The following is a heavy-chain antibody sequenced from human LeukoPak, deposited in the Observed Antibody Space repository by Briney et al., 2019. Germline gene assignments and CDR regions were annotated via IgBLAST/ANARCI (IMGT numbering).Heavy chain of an antibody. CDR1: GVSFSGYY. J-gene: IGHJ5*02. CDR2: INHSGST. D-gene: IGHD3-22*01. V-gene: IGHV4-34*01. Sequence: SETLCLTCAVYGVSFSGYYWSWIRQPPGKGLEWIGEINHSGSTNYTPSLTSRITISVDTSKNQFSMTLSFVTAGDTAEYHCVRVFDSGGYYSGFDPWGQGTLVTVSS. CDR3: VRVFDSGGYYSGFDP.